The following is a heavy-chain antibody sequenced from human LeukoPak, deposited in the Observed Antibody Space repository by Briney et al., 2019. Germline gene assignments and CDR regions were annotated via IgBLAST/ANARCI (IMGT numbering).Heavy chain of an antibody. J-gene: IGHJ4*02. D-gene: IGHD3-10*01. Sequence: GASVKVSCKASGYTFTSQGISWVRQSPGQGLEWMGWINPYNGNTNYAQKLQGRVTLTTDTSTSTAYMDLRSLSSEDTAVYCSARGGAVLRGGLFDYWGQGTLVTVSS. CDR3: ARGGAVLRGGLFDY. V-gene: IGHV1-18*01. CDR1: GYTFTSQG. CDR2: INPYNGNT.